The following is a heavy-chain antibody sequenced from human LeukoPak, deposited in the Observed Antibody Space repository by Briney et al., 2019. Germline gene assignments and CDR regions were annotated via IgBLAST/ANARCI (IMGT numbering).Heavy chain of an antibody. Sequence: PGGSLRLSCAASGFTFSSYDMHWVRQATGKGLEWVSAIGTAGDTYYPGSVKGRFTISRENAKNSLYLQMNSLRAGDTAAYYCARGITMVRGGGIDYWGQGTLVTVSS. V-gene: IGHV3-13*01. CDR2: IGTAGDT. CDR1: GFTFSSYD. CDR3: ARGITMVRGGGIDY. J-gene: IGHJ4*02. D-gene: IGHD3-10*01.